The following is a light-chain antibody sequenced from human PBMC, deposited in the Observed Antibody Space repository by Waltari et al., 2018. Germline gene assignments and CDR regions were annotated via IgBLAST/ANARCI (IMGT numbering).Light chain of an antibody. Sequence: SYALTQPPSVSVAPGTTARITCGGDNIGSYSVPWYQQKPGQAPVLAIFYDSDRPSGIPERFSGSNSGNTATLTISSVEAGDEAKYYCHVWHPDMDPGVFGPGTEVSV. CDR1: NIGSYS. CDR3: HVWHPDMDPGV. CDR2: YDS. J-gene: IGLJ1*01. V-gene: IGLV3-21*04.